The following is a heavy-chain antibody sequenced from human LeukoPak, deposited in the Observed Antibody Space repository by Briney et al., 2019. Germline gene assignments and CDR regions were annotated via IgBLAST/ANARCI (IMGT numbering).Heavy chain of an antibody. CDR1: GYTFTSYY. V-gene: IGHV1-46*01. J-gene: IGHJ4*02. Sequence: ASVKVSCKASGYTFTSYYMHWVRQAPGQGLEWMGIINPSGGSTSYAQKFQGRVTMTRDTSISTAYMELSRLRFDDTAVYYCASLGGGSTVTTYLNYWGQGTLVTVSS. CDR2: INPSGGST. D-gene: IGHD4-17*01. CDR3: ASLGGGSTVTTYLNY.